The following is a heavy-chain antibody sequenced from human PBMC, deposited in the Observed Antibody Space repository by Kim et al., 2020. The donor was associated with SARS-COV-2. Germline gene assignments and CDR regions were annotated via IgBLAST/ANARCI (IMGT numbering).Heavy chain of an antibody. V-gene: IGHV3-7*03. J-gene: IGHJ6*02. CDR3: ARGGGVIVYYYYYYGMDV. Sequence: GGSLRLSCAASGFTFSSYWMSWVRQAPGKGLEWVANIKQDGSEKYYVDSVKGRFTISRDNAKNSLYLQMNSLRAEDTAVYYCARGGGVIVYYYYYYGMDVWGQGTTVTVSS. CDR2: IKQDGSEK. CDR1: GFTFSSYW. D-gene: IGHD3-16*02.